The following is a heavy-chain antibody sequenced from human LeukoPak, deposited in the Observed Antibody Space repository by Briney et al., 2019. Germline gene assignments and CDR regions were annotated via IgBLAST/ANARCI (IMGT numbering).Heavy chain of an antibody. V-gene: IGHV1-18*01. CDR2: ISAYNGNT. CDR1: GYTFTSYG. D-gene: IGHD3-22*01. CDR3: ARDPSYDSSGYPNWFDP. J-gene: IGHJ5*02. Sequence: GASVKVSCKASGYTFTSYGITWVRLAPGQGLEWMGWISAYNGNTNYAQMFQGRVIMTTDTSTNTAYMGLRSLRADDTAMYYCARDPSYDSSGYPNWFDPWGQGTLVTVSS.